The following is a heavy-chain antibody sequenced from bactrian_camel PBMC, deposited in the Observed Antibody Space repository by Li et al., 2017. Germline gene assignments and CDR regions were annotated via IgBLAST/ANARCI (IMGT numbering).Heavy chain of an antibody. CDR3: GLRRTYACNSLVDYDD. Sequence: HVQLVESGGGSVQAGGSLRLSCAGSEYTRSMNCIGWFCQAPGKEREGVATIDSDDRTTYADSVKVRFTISKDNAKNTLYLQMSSLKPEDTAIYYCGLRRTYACNSLVDYDDWGQGTQVTVS. V-gene: IGHV3S53*01. J-gene: IGHJ4*01. CDR1: EYTRSMNC. CDR2: IDSDDRT. D-gene: IGHD5*01.